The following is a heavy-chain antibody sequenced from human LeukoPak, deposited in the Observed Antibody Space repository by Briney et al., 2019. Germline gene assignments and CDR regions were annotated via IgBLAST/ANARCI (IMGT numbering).Heavy chain of an antibody. V-gene: IGHV4-4*02. CDR2: VYHSGST. D-gene: IGHD2-21*02. CDR3: AGAYCGGDCYSGRAFDI. CDR1: GGSISSSYW. Sequence: PSGTLSLTCAVSGGSISSSYWWSWVRQPPEKGLEWIGEVYHSGSTNYYPSLKSRVTISIEKSKNQFSLKLSSVTAADTAVYYCAGAYCGGDCYSGRAFDIWGQGTMVTVSS. J-gene: IGHJ3*02.